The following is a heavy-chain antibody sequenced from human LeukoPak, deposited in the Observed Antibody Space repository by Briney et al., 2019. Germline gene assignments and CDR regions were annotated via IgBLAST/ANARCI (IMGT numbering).Heavy chain of an antibody. CDR3: ARDSFSSGWYAL. D-gene: IGHD6-19*01. J-gene: IGHJ2*01. CDR1: NGYISTYY. V-gene: IGHV4-59*01. Sequence: PSETPSLTCTVSNGYISTYYWSWIRQPLGKGLEWIGHIYHSGTTIYNPTLKSRVAMSVDTSKSQFSLHLTSVTAADTAVYFCARDSFSSGWYALWGRGTLVTVSS. CDR2: IYHSGTT.